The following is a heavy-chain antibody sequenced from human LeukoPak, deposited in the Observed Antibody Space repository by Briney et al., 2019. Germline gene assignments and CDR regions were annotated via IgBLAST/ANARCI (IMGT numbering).Heavy chain of an antibody. V-gene: IGHV3-66*01. CDR2: LYTAGPT. J-gene: IGHJ4*02. CDR1: GFSVSTFY. D-gene: IGHD3-10*01. CDR3: ARSGPSVLWSKSFDY. Sequence: GGSLRLSCAASGFSVSTFYMSWVRQAPGKGLEWVSVLYTAGPTYYADSVQGRFTISRDNSKNTLFLQMDNLRAGDTATYYCARSGPSVLWSKSFDYWGQGALVTVSS.